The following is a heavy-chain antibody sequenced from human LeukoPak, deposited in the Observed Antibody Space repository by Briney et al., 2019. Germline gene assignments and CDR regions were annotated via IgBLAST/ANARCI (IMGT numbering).Heavy chain of an antibody. CDR3: ARHRDGYNLLDY. Sequence: GESLKISCKHSEYSFPNYCIGWVRQMPGKGLEWMGIIYPGDSDTRYSPSFQGQVTISADKSISTAYLQWSSLKASDTAMYYCARHRDGYNLLDYWGQGTLVTVSS. CDR1: EYSFPNYC. D-gene: IGHD5-24*01. V-gene: IGHV5-51*01. CDR2: IYPGDSDT. J-gene: IGHJ4*02.